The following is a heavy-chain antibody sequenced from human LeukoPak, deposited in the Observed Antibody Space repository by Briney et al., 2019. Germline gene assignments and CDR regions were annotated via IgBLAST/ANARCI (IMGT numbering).Heavy chain of an antibody. D-gene: IGHD2-2*01. CDR1: GFTFSSYG. Sequence: PGGSLRLSRAASGFTFSSYGMHWVRQAPGKGLEWVAVIWYDGSNKYYADSVKGRFTISRDNSKNTLYLQMNSLRAEDTAVYYCAKHGVVVVPAAMFFDYWGQGTLVTVSS. CDR3: AKHGVVVVPAAMFFDY. V-gene: IGHV3-33*06. CDR2: IWYDGSNK. J-gene: IGHJ4*02.